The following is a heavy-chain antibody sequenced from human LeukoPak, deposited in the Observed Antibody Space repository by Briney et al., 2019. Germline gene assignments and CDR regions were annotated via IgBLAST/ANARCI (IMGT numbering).Heavy chain of an antibody. CDR1: GDSISSYY. J-gene: IGHJ6*02. CDR3: ARDLDSGSGSFLMDV. CDR2: IYTSDST. V-gene: IGHV4-4*07. D-gene: IGHD3-10*01. Sequence: SETLSLTCTVSGDSISSYYWSWIRQPAGKGLEWIGHIYTSDSTNYNPSLKSRVTMSVDTSKNQFSLKLSSVTAADTAVYYCARDLDSGSGSFLMDVWGQGTTVTVSS.